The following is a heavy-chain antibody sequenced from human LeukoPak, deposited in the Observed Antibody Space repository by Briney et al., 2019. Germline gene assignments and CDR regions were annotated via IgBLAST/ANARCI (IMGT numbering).Heavy chain of an antibody. CDR2: ITSDGRNT. CDR3: AKDWSRYSYGSFDY. CDR1: GFSLSPSW. J-gene: IGHJ4*02. D-gene: IGHD5-18*01. V-gene: IGHV3-74*01. Sequence: GGSLRLSCEGSGFSLSPSWMNWVRQAPGKGLVWVARITSDGRNTVYADSVKGRFTISRDNSKNTLYLQMNSLRAEDTAVYYCAKDWSRYSYGSFDYWGQGTLVTVSS.